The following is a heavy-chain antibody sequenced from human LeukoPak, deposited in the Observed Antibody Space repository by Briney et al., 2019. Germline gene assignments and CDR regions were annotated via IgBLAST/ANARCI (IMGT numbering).Heavy chain of an antibody. V-gene: IGHV1-46*01. Sequence: AASVKVSCKASGYTFTSYYMHWVRQAPGQGLEWMGIINPSGGSTSYAQKFQGRVTITADESTSTAYMELSSLGSEDTAVYYCASPRPLWFGELSSHYYYYGMDVWGQGTTVTVSS. CDR2: INPSGGST. J-gene: IGHJ6*02. D-gene: IGHD3-10*01. CDR1: GYTFTSYY. CDR3: ASPRPLWFGELSSHYYYYGMDV.